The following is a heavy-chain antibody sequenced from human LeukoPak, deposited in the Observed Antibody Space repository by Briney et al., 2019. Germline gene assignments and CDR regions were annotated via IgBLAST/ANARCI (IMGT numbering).Heavy chain of an antibody. V-gene: IGHV1-69*05. CDR2: IIPIFGTA. J-gene: IGHJ1*01. D-gene: IGHD3-22*01. CDR3: ATSYYDSSGYYYIAEYFQH. Sequence: SVKVSCKASGGTFSSYAISWVRQAPGQGLEWMGRIIPIFGTANYAQKFQGRVTITTDESTSTAYMELRSLRSDDTAVYYCATSYYDSSGYYYIAEYFQHWGQGTLVTVSS. CDR1: GGTFSSYA.